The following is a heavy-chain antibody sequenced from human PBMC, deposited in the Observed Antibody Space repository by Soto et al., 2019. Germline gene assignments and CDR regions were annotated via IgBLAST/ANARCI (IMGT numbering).Heavy chain of an antibody. CDR3: ARDVPHITTFGYGDY. J-gene: IGHJ4*02. V-gene: IGHV3-30-3*01. CDR2: ISYDGNNK. D-gene: IGHD3-3*01. CDR1: GFTFGAYV. Sequence: PGGSLRLSCAASGFTFGAYVMHWVRQAPGKGLEWVAHISYDGNNKYYADSVKGRFTISRDNFKNTLYLQMSSLRTDDTAVYYCARDVPHITTFGYGDYWGQGNLVTVSS.